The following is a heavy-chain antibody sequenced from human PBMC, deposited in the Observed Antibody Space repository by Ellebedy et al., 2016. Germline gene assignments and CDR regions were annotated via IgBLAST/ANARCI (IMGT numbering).Heavy chain of an antibody. J-gene: IGHJ5*02. CDR2: INPNSGGT. Sequence: ASVKVSCKASGYTFTGYYMRWVRQAPGQGLEWMGWINPNSGGTNYAQKFQGRVTMTRDTSISTAYMELSRLRSDDTAVYYCARDGWYDSSGYYYFAWFDPWGQGTLVTVSS. V-gene: IGHV1-2*02. CDR3: ARDGWYDSSGYYYFAWFDP. D-gene: IGHD3-22*01. CDR1: GYTFTGYY.